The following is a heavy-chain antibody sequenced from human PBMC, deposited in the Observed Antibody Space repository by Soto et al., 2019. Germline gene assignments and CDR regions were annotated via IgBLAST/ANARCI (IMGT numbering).Heavy chain of an antibody. V-gene: IGHV4-59*01. CDR3: ARDGYYDSSGRPDGSFDI. Sequence: KASETLSLTCTVSGGSISSYYWSWIRQPPGKGLEWIGYIYYSGSTNYNPSLKSRVTISVDTSKNQFSLKLSSVTAADTAVYYCARDGYYDSSGRPDGSFDIWGQGTMVTVSS. CDR2: IYYSGST. D-gene: IGHD3-22*01. CDR1: GGSISSYY. J-gene: IGHJ3*02.